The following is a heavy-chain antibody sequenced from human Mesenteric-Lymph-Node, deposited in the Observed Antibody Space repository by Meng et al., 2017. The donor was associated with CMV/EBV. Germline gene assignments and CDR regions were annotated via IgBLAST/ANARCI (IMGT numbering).Heavy chain of an antibody. D-gene: IGHD2-2*02. J-gene: IGHJ4*02. CDR2: IYHSGST. CDR1: GGSVSSGSYY. V-gene: IGHV4-61*01. Sequence: SETLSLTCTVSGGSVSSGSYYWTGIRQPPGKGLEWSGYIYHSGSTNYNPSLRSRVTISVDTSKNQFSLKLSSVTAADTAVYYCARSPFGYCSITSCYTNPYYFDYWGQGTLVTVSS. CDR3: ARSPFGYCSITSCYTNPYYFDY.